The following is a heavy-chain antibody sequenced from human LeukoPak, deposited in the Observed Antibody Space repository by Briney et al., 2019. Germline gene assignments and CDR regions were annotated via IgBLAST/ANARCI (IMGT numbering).Heavy chain of an antibody. J-gene: IGHJ4*02. CDR3: ARLGPGGHGEFDY. CDR1: GGSFSGYY. V-gene: IGHV4-34*01. D-gene: IGHD3-10*01. Sequence: SETLSLTCAVYGGSFSGYYWSWIRQPPGKGLEWIGEINHSGSTNYNPSLKSRVTISQDTSKNQFSLRLSSVTAADTAVYYCARLGPGGHGEFDYWGQGTLVTVSS. CDR2: INHSGST.